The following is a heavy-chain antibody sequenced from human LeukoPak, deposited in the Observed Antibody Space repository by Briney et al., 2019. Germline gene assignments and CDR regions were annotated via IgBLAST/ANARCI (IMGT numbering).Heavy chain of an antibody. Sequence: SETLSLTCTVSGGSISGYYWSWIRQPAGKGLEWIGRIYTSGSTNYHPSLKSRVTISVDTSKNQFSLKLSSVTAADTAVYYCASTDYGGNSKYGYWGQGTLVTVSS. CDR3: ASTDYGGNSKYGY. D-gene: IGHD4-23*01. J-gene: IGHJ4*02. V-gene: IGHV4-4*07. CDR2: IYTSGST. CDR1: GGSISGYY.